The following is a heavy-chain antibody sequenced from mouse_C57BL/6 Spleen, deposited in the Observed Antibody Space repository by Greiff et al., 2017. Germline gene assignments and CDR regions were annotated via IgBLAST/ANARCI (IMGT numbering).Heavy chain of an antibody. D-gene: IGHD1-1*01. CDR2: IYPGSGNT. V-gene: IGHV1-66*01. CDR3: ARGPYYYGSSYDWYFDV. Sequence: QVQLQQSGPELVKPGASVKISCKASGYSFTSYYIHWVKQRPGQGLEWIGWIYPGSGNTKYNEKFKGKATLTADTSSSTAYMQLSSLTSEDSAVXYCARGPYYYGSSYDWYFDVWGTGTTVTVSS. J-gene: IGHJ1*03. CDR1: GYSFTSYY.